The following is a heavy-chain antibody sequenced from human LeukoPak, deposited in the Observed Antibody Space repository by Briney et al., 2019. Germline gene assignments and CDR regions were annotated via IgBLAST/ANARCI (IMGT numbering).Heavy chain of an antibody. V-gene: IGHV4-39*01. J-gene: IGHJ5*02. CDR3: ARHEYSGSYYGLSWFDP. Sequence: SETLSLICTVSDGSISSSGYYLGWIRQPPGKGLEWIASIYYSGSTYYNPSLKSRVTISVDTSKNQLSLKLSSLTAADTAVYYCARHEYSGSYYGLSWFDPWGQGTLVTVSS. CDR2: IYYSGST. CDR1: DGSISSSGYY. D-gene: IGHD1-26*01.